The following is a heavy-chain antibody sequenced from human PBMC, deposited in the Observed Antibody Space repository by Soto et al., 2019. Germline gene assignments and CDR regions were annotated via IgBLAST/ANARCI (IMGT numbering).Heavy chain of an antibody. CDR1: GFTFSSYS. Sequence: PGGSLRLSCAASGFTFSSYSMNWVRQAPGKGLEWVSSISSSSSYIYYADSVKGRFTISRDNSKNTLYLQMNSLRAEDTAVYYCATSVAGELWSTFDYWGQGTLVTVSS. J-gene: IGHJ4*02. D-gene: IGHD3-16*01. CDR2: ISSSSSYI. CDR3: ATSVAGELWSTFDY. V-gene: IGHV3-21*01.